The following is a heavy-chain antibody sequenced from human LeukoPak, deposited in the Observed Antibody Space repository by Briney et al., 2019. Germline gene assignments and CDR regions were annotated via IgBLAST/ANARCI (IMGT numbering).Heavy chain of an antibody. D-gene: IGHD5-12*01. J-gene: IGHJ5*02. CDR2: IYYSGNT. CDR1: GGSISSGDYY. CDR3: ASLKVEVATIWS. Sequence: SETLSLTCTVSGGSISSGDYYWRWIRQPPGKGLEWIGYIYYSGNTYYNPSLKSRVTISVDTSKNQFPLQLTSVTAADTAVYFCASLKVEVATIWSWGQGTLVTVSS. V-gene: IGHV4-30-4*01.